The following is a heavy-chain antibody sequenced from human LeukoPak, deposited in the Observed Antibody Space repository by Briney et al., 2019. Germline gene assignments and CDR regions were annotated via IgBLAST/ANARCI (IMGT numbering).Heavy chain of an antibody. Sequence: PGGSLRLSCAASGFTFSSYAMSWVRQAPGKGLEWVSAISGSGGSTYYADSVKGRFTISRDNSKNTLYLQMNSLRAEDTAVYYCARPKARGDIGTTDPDPDPPPAFDIWGQGTMVTVSS. D-gene: IGHD2-15*01. CDR3: ARPKARGDIGTTDPDPDPPPAFDI. V-gene: IGHV3-23*01. CDR1: GFTFSSYA. CDR2: ISGSGGST. J-gene: IGHJ3*02.